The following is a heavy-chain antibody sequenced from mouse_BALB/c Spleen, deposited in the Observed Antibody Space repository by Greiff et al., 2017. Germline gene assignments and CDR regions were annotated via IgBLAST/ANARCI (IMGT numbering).Heavy chain of an antibody. V-gene: IGHV2-6-7*01. CDR3: ARLYGSSLTWFAY. Sequence: VKLVESGPGLVAPSQSLSITCTVSGFSLTGYGVNWVRQPPGKGLEWLGMIWGDGSTDYNSALKSRLSISKDNSKSQVFLKMNSLQTDDTARYYCARLYGSSLTWFAYWGQGTLVTVSA. J-gene: IGHJ3*01. CDR1: GFSLTGYG. D-gene: IGHD1-1*01. CDR2: IWGDGST.